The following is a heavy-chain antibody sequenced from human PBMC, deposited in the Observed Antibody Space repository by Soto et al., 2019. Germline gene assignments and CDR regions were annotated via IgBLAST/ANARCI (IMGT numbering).Heavy chain of an antibody. Sequence: EVQLVESGGGLVQPGRSLRLSCAASGFTFDDYAMHWVRQAPGKGLEWVSGISWNSGSIGYADSVKGRFTISRDNAKNSLYLQMNSLRAEDTALYYCAKDLFSRYVAASPFDYWGQGTLVTVSS. J-gene: IGHJ4*02. CDR3: AKDLFSRYVAASPFDY. CDR2: ISWNSGSI. CDR1: GFTFDDYA. V-gene: IGHV3-9*01. D-gene: IGHD2-15*01.